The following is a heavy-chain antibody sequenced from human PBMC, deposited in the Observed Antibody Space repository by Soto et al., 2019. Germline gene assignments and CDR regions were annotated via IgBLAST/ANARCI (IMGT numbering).Heavy chain of an antibody. Sequence: GGSLRLSCAASGCTFSNAWMSWVRQAPGKGLEWIGRIKRKTDGGTTDYAAPVTGRFTISRDDSKNRLYLQMNSLKTEDTAVYYCTTAATTVTTIDYWGQGTLVTVSS. J-gene: IGHJ4*02. CDR3: TTAATTVTTIDY. CDR1: GCTFSNAW. CDR2: IKRKTDGGTT. V-gene: IGHV3-15*01. D-gene: IGHD4-17*01.